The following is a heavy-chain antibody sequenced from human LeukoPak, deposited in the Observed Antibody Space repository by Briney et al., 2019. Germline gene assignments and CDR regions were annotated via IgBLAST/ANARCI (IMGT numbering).Heavy chain of an antibody. J-gene: IGHJ5*02. D-gene: IGHD1-1*01. Sequence: PGGSLRLSCAASGFTFSSYSMNWVRQAPGKGLEWVSSISSSSSYIYYADSVKGRFTISRDNAKNSLYLQMNSLRAEDTAVYYCARDLGWYNWNDLWFDPWGQGTLVTVSS. CDR1: GFTFSSYS. V-gene: IGHV3-21*01. CDR2: ISSSSSYI. CDR3: ARDLGWYNWNDLWFDP.